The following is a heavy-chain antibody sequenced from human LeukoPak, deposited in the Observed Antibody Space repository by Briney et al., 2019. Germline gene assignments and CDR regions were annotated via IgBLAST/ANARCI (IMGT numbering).Heavy chain of an antibody. CDR1: GGSISSSSYY. CDR2: IYYSGST. J-gene: IGHJ4*02. V-gene: IGHV4-39*07. D-gene: IGHD3-10*01. CDR3: ARDGLPFTMVRGVIPEDY. Sequence: PSETLSLTCTVSGGSISSSSYYWGWIRQPPGKGLEWIGSIYYSGSTYYNPSLKSRVTISVDTSKNQFSLKLSSVTAADTAVYYCARDGLPFTMVRGVIPEDYWGQGTLVTVSS.